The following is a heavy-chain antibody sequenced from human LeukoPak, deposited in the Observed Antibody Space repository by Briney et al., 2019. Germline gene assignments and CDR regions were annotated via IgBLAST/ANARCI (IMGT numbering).Heavy chain of an antibody. D-gene: IGHD2-15*01. J-gene: IGHJ6*03. V-gene: IGHV3-30*02. CDR1: GFTFSSYG. Sequence: PGGSLRLSCAASGFTFSSYGLSWVRQAPGKGLEWVAFIRYDGSNKYYADSVKGRFTISRDNSKNTLYLQMNSLRAEDTAVYYCAKVAVGGSYYYYYMDVWGKGTTVTISS. CDR2: IRYDGSNK. CDR3: AKVAVGGSYYYYYMDV.